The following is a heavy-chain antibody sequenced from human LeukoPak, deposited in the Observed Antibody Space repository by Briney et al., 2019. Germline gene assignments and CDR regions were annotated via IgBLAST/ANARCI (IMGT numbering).Heavy chain of an antibody. V-gene: IGHV4-59*11. CDR1: GGSISSHY. Sequence: PSETLSLTCSVSGGSISSHYCSWIRQSPGKGLEWIGCMYSSGDTKYNPSLKSRVTISVDTSNNQFSLRLTSVTAADTAVYYCARASGYEHIDYWGQGTLVTVSS. CDR2: MYSSGDT. CDR3: ARASGYEHIDY. D-gene: IGHD6-25*01. J-gene: IGHJ4*02.